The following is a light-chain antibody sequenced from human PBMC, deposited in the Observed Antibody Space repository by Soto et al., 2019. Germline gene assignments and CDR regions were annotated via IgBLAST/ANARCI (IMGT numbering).Light chain of an antibody. CDR2: GND. Sequence: QSVLTQPPPVSGAPGQRVTISCSGSSSNIGAPYDVHWYQHLPGTAPKLLLSGNDNRPSGVPDRFSGSRSGTSASLAITGLQAEDEADYYCQSYDSSLSAWVFGGGTKVTVL. V-gene: IGLV1-40*01. CDR3: QSYDSSLSAWV. J-gene: IGLJ3*02. CDR1: SSNIGAPYD.